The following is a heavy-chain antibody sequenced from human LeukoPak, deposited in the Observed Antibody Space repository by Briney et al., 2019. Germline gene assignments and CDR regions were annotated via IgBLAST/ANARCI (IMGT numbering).Heavy chain of an antibody. CDR1: GFTFSSYW. CDR2: INHSGST. D-gene: IGHD2-21*02. Sequence: GSLRLSCAASGFTFSSYWMSWVRQAPGKGLEWIGEINHSGSTNYNPSLKSRVTISVDTSKNQFSLKLSPVTAADTAVYYCARGTRRTATILHWGQGTLVTVSS. V-gene: IGHV4-34*01. J-gene: IGHJ1*01. CDR3: ARGTRRTATILH.